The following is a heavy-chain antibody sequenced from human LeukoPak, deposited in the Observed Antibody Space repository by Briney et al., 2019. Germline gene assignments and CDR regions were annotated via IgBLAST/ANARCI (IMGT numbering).Heavy chain of an antibody. CDR1: GFTFSSYA. CDR3: AQSPCSGGSCYSGHFDY. Sequence: GGSLRLSCVASGFTFSSYAMNWVRQAPGKGLEWVSTISGSGVSTYYADSVKGRFTISRDNSDNTLYLLIDSLRAEDTAIYYCAQSPCSGGSCYSGHFDYWGQGTLVTVSS. V-gene: IGHV3-23*01. J-gene: IGHJ4*02. D-gene: IGHD2-15*01. CDR2: ISGSGVST.